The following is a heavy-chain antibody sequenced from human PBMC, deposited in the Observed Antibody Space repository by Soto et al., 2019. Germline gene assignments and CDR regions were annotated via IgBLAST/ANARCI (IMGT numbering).Heavy chain of an antibody. CDR3: ARTGNVLRFGGKTYYFDY. D-gene: IGHD3-10*01. CDR2: MNPNSGNT. Sequence: QVQLVQSGAEVKKPGASVKVSCKASGYTFTSYDINWVRQATGQGLEWMGWMNPNSGNTGYAQKFQGRVTMTRNTSISTAYMELSSLRSEDTAVYYCARTGNVLRFGGKTYYFDYWGQGTLVTVSS. V-gene: IGHV1-8*01. CDR1: GYTFTSYD. J-gene: IGHJ4*02.